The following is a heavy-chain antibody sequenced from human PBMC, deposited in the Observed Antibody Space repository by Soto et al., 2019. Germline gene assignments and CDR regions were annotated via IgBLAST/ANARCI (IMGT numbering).Heavy chain of an antibody. V-gene: IGHV5-10-1*01. D-gene: IGHD6-6*01. Sequence: GESLKISCKGSGYSFTSYWISWVRQMPWKGLEWMGRIDPSDSYTNYSPSFQGHVTISADKSISTAYLQWSSLKASDTAMYYCARTHSSSSRGYYYYGMDVWGQGTTVTVSS. CDR2: IDPSDSYT. J-gene: IGHJ6*02. CDR1: GYSFTSYW. CDR3: ARTHSSSSRGYYYYGMDV.